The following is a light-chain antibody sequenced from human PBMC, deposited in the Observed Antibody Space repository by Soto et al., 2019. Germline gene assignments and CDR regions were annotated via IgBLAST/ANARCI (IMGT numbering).Light chain of an antibody. CDR3: ATWDDSLNGWV. V-gene: IGLV1-44*01. CDR1: SSNIGSNT. Sequence: QSVLTQPPSASGTPGQRVTISCSGSSSNIGSNTVHWYQQLPGTAPKLLIYTNTQRPSGVPDRFSGSKSGTSASLAISGLQSEDEADYSCATWDDSLNGWVFGGGTKLTVL. J-gene: IGLJ3*02. CDR2: TNT.